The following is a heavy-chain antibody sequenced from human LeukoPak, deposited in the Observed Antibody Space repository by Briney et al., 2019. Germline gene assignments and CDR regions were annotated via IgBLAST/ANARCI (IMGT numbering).Heavy chain of an antibody. V-gene: IGHV3-30-3*01. Sequence: GGSLRLSCAASGFTFSSYAMHWVRQAPGKGLEWVGVISYDGSNKYYADSVKGRFTISRDNSKNTLYLQMNSLRAEDTAVYYCARESNWAFDYWGQGTLVTVSS. J-gene: IGHJ4*02. D-gene: IGHD7-27*01. CDR2: ISYDGSNK. CDR3: ARESNWAFDY. CDR1: GFTFSSYA.